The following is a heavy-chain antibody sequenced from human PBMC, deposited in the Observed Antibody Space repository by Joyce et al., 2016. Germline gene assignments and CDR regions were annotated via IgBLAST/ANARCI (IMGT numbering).Heavy chain of an antibody. CDR3: ATTSRGSWDLQTSVGLDH. D-gene: IGHD1-26*01. V-gene: IGHV1-24*01. J-gene: IGHJ1*01. Sequence: QVQLEQSGAEVKKPGASVRVSCKVSGHTLTELSRHWVRQAPGKGLEWLGGFIPEYNEIIYAQNFQGRVTMTEDRFSDTSYMDLNSLMFEDTAVYYWATTSRGSWDLQTSVGLDHWGQGTLLIVSS. CDR2: FIPEYNEI. CDR1: GHTLTELS.